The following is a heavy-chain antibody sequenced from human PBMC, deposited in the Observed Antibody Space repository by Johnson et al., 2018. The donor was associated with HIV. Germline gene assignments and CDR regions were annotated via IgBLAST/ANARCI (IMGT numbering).Heavy chain of an antibody. Sequence: QMQPVEPGGGLVKPGGSLRLSCAASGFTFSDYYMSWIHQAPGTGLEWVSYISSSGSTIYYADSVKGRFTLSRDNAKNSLYLQMNSRRAEDTAVYYCARGGAYWGGVCNAFDIWGQGTMVTVSS. V-gene: IGHV3-11*04. CDR1: GFTFSDYY. J-gene: IGHJ3*02. D-gene: IGHD2-21*02. CDR3: ARGGAYWGGVCNAFDI. CDR2: ISSSGSTI.